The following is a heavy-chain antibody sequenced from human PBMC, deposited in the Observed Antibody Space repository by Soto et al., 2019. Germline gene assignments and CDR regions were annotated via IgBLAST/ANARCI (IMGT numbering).Heavy chain of an antibody. CDR3: ARTIGGNSGEVDY. CDR1: GGSISSYY. J-gene: IGHJ4*02. D-gene: IGHD4-17*01. V-gene: IGHV4-59*01. Sequence: PSETLSLTYTVSGGSISSYYWSWIRQPPGKGLEWIGYIYYSGSTNYNPSLKSRVTISVDTSKNQFSLKLSSVTAADTAVYYCARTIGGNSGEVDYWGQGTLVTVSS. CDR2: IYYSGST.